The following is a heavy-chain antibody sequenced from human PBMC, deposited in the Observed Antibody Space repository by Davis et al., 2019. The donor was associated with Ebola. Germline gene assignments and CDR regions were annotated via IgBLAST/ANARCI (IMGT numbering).Heavy chain of an antibody. V-gene: IGHV3-53*05. CDR1: GFTVSSNH. CDR2: IYDHST. CDR3: ATTQWLREFDN. Sequence: PGGSLRLSCAASGFTVSSNHMRWVRQAPGKGLEWVSVIYDHSTAYADSVRGGFIISRDKSNNTLYLEMNSLRVDDAAVYCCATTQWLREFDNWGQGTLVTVSS. J-gene: IGHJ4*02. D-gene: IGHD6-19*01.